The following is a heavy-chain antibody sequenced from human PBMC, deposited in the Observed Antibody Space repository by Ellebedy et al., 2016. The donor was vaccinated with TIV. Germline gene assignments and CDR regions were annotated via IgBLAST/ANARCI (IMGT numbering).Heavy chain of an antibody. CDR1: GYTFTSYG. J-gene: IGHJ5*02. CDR2: ISAYNGNT. CDR3: AREGGQLVLFSPSRSGFDP. D-gene: IGHD6-6*01. Sequence: ASVKVSCXASGYTFTSYGISWVRQAPGQGLEWMGWISAYNGNTNYAQKLQGRVTMTTDTSTSTAYMELRSLRSDDTAVYYCAREGGQLVLFSPSRSGFDPWGQGTLVTVSS. V-gene: IGHV1-18*01.